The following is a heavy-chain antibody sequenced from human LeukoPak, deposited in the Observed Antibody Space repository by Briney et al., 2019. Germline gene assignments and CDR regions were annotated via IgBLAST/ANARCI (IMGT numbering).Heavy chain of an antibody. CDR3: AKGTVTIPWDFDL. CDR2: ISDSGGAI. V-gene: IGHV3-23*01. J-gene: IGHJ2*01. D-gene: IGHD4-17*01. CDR1: GSTFSTYA. Sequence: GGSLRLSCAASGSTFSTYALNWVRQAPGKGLEWVSAISDSGGAIYYADSVKGRFTMSRDNSKNSLFLQMNSLRAEDTAVYYCAKGTVTIPWDFDLWGRGTLVTVSS.